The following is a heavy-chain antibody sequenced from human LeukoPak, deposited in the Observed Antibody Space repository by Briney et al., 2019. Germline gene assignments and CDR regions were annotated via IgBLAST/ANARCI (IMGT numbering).Heavy chain of an antibody. CDR2: IKQEGSAK. CDR1: GFSFRSYW. Sequence: PGGSLRLSCAASGFSFRSYWMNWVRQAPGKGLEWVANIKQEGSAKYYVDSVKGRFTISRDSSNNTLFLQMTNLRAEDSGLYYCATDVRSSPLGFWGHGTLVTVSS. V-gene: IGHV3-7*01. D-gene: IGHD6-19*01. J-gene: IGHJ4*01. CDR3: ATDVRSSPLGF.